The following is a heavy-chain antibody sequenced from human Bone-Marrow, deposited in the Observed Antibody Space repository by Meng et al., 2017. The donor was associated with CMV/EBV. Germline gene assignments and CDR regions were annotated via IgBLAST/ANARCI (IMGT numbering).Heavy chain of an antibody. CDR2: INPNSGGT. J-gene: IGHJ4*02. D-gene: IGHD3-22*01. CDR3: ARVLGSSGYYFGFDY. V-gene: IGHV1-2*02. Sequence: ASVKVSCKASGYTFTGYYMHWVRQAPGQGLEWMGWINPNSGGTNYAQKFQGRVTMTRDTSISTAYMELSRLRSDDTAVYYCARVLGSSGYYFGFDYWGQGTRVTVSS. CDR1: GYTFTGYY.